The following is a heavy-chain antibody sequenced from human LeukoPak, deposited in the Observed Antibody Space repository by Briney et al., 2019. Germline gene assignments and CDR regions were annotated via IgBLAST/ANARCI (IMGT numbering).Heavy chain of an antibody. CDR2: INHSGST. J-gene: IGHJ4*02. CDR3: GVSSSSSKGSFYY. D-gene: IGHD2-2*01. V-gene: IGHV4-34*01. CDR1: GGSFSGYY. Sequence: SETLSLTCAVYGGSFSGYYWSWIRQPPGKGLEWIGEINHSGSTNYNPSLKSRVTISVDTSKNQFSLKLSSVTAADTAVYYCGVSSSSSKGSFYYWGQGTLVTVSS.